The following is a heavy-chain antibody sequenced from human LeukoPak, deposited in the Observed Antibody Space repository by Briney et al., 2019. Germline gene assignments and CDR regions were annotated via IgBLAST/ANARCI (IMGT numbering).Heavy chain of an antibody. CDR1: GFIFNNYS. CDR3: AKGSSGYFFDL. D-gene: IGHD3-22*01. J-gene: IGHJ4*02. Sequence: GGSLRLSCAASGFIFNNYSLVWVRQAPGKGLEWVSAISNDGGGTTYADFVKGRFSVSRDNSKNTLFLQMNSLRAEDTALYYCAKGSSGYFFDLWGQGTLVTVSS. CDR2: ISNDGGGT. V-gene: IGHV3-23*01.